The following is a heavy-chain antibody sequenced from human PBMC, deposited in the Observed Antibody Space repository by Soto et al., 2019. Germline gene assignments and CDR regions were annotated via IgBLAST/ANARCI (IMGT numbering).Heavy chain of an antibody. V-gene: IGHV1-18*04. J-gene: IGHJ4*02. Sequence: ASVKVSCKASGYTFSSSGFNWVRQAPGQGIEWMRWISAKSGNTNYTPNLQSKVTMTTDTSTSTAYMELRSLTSDDTAVYYCTRAAASDWNYVSTSSWGQGTLVTVSS. CDR2: ISAKSGNT. D-gene: IGHD1-7*01. CDR1: GYTFSSSG. CDR3: TRAAASDWNYVSTSS.